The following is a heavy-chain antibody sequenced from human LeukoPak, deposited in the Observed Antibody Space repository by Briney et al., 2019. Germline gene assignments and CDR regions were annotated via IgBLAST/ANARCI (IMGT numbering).Heavy chain of an antibody. D-gene: IGHD3-9*01. CDR2: IYSGGST. Sequence: GGSLRLSCAASGFTVSSNYMSWVRQAPGKGLEWVSVIYSGGSTYYADSVKGRFTISRDNSKNTLYLQMHSLRAEDTAVYYCARVRRYFDWLPDYWGQGTLVTVSS. J-gene: IGHJ4*02. V-gene: IGHV3-66*01. CDR3: ARVRRYFDWLPDY. CDR1: GFTVSSNY.